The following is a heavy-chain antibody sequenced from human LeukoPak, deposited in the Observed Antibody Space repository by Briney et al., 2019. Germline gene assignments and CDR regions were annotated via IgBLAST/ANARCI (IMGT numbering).Heavy chain of an antibody. J-gene: IGHJ4*02. CDR3: ARGQDDRSGTCDY. D-gene: IGHD3-22*01. Sequence: PSETLSLTCTVSGDSVSSGDYYLSWIRQPPGKGLDWITYMSPSGTTKYNPSLKSRVTTSVDMSRTQFSLRLSSVTAADTAVYYCARGQDDRSGTCDYWGQGILVTVSS. CDR2: MSPSGTT. V-gene: IGHV4-61*08. CDR1: GDSVSSGDYY.